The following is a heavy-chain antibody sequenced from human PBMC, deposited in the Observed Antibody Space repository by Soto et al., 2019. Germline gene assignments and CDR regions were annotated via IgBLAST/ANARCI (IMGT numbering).Heavy chain of an antibody. V-gene: IGHV3-66*02. J-gene: IGHJ6*02. CDR2: IYSGGST. Sequence: PGGSLRLSCAASGFTVSTNYMSWVRQPPGKGLEWVSVIYSGGSTYYADSVKGRFTISRDNSKNTLYLQMNSLRAEDTAVYYCAKDVGYSSSWYSYYYYGMDVWGQGTTVTVSS. CDR1: GFTVSTNY. D-gene: IGHD6-13*01. CDR3: AKDVGYSSSWYSYYYYGMDV.